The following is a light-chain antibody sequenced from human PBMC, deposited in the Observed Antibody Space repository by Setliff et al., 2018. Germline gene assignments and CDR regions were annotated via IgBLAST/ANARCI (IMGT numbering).Light chain of an antibody. Sequence: QSVLAQPRSVSGSPGQSVTISCTGASSDFGAYNYVSWYQRYPGKAPKLMIYDVTKRPSGVPDRFSGSKSGNTASLAISGLQAEDEADYHCCSYVGSYTLVFGGGTKVTV. CDR2: DVT. J-gene: IGLJ3*02. V-gene: IGLV2-11*01. CDR3: CSYVGSYTLV. CDR1: SSDFGAYNY.